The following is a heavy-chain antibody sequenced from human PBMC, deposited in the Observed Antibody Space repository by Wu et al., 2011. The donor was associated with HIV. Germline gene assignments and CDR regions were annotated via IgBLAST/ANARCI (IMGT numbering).Heavy chain of an antibody. CDR2: INPSGGSA. CDR3: ARDFGGDEEY. Sequence: QVQLVQSGAEVKKPGDSVKVSCKASGYTFASYYIHWVRQAPGQGLEWMGGINPSGGSATYAQKFQGTVALTRDTSTSTVSMELTSLTSEDTAVYYCARDFGGDEEYWGQGTLVTVSS. J-gene: IGHJ4*02. D-gene: IGHD2-21*01. CDR1: GYTFASYY. V-gene: IGHV1-46*01.